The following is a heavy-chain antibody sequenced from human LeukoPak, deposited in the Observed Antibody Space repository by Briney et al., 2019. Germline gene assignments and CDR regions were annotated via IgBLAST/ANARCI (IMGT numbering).Heavy chain of an antibody. Sequence: QPGGSLRLSCAASGFTFSSYEMNWVRQAPGKGLEWVSYISSSGSTIYYADSVKGRFTISRDNAKNSLYLQMNSLRAEDTAVYHCARDYYDSSGYYYGGDYWGQGTLVTVSS. CDR2: ISSSGSTI. CDR3: ARDYYDSSGYYYGGDY. V-gene: IGHV3-48*03. CDR1: GFTFSSYE. D-gene: IGHD3-22*01. J-gene: IGHJ4*02.